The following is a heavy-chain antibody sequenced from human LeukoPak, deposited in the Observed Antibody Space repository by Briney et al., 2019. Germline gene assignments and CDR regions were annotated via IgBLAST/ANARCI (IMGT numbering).Heavy chain of an antibody. CDR1: GGTFSSYA. D-gene: IGHD2-15*01. CDR3: ARLVVVVAATDY. Sequence: ASVKVSCKASGGTFSSYAISWVRQAPGQGLEWMGGIIPIFGTANSAQKFQGRVTITADESTSTAYMELSSLRSEDTAVYYCARLVVVVAATDYWGQGTLVTVSS. V-gene: IGHV1-69*13. CDR2: IIPIFGTA. J-gene: IGHJ4*02.